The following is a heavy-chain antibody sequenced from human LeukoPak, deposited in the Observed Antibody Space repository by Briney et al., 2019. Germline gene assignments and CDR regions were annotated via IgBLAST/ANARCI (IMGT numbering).Heavy chain of an antibody. J-gene: IGHJ4*02. CDR3: AGGYSGSYQTAY. V-gene: IGHV3-74*01. CDR2: ISGVGTST. Sequence: GGSLRLSCAASGITFSSYWMHWVRQAPGKGLVWVSRISGVGTSTNYADSVRGRFTISRDNAKNTLSLQLDSLRAEDTAVYYCAGGYSGSYQTAYWGQGALVTVST. CDR1: GITFSSYW. D-gene: IGHD1-26*01.